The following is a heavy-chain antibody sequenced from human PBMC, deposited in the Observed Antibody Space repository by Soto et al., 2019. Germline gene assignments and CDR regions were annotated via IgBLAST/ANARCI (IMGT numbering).Heavy chain of an antibody. D-gene: IGHD6-6*01. V-gene: IGHV3-30*18. CDR1: GFTFSSYG. Sequence: QVQLVESGGGVVQPGRSLRLSCAASGFTFSSYGMHWVRQAPGKGLEWVAVISYDGSNKYYADSVKGRFTISRDNSKNTLYLQMNSLRAEDTAVYYCAKDWDRSSSTFFDYWGQGTLVTVSS. J-gene: IGHJ4*02. CDR3: AKDWDRSSSTFFDY. CDR2: ISYDGSNK.